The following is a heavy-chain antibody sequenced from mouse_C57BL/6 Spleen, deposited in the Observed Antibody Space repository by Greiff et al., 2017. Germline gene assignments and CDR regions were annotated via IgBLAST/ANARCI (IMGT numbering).Heavy chain of an antibody. J-gene: IGHJ2*01. CDR1: GYSFTDYN. CDR3: ARGDYYGSSYVGFDY. CDR2: INPNYGTT. V-gene: IGHV1-39*01. D-gene: IGHD1-1*01. Sequence: EVQLVESGPELVKPGASVKISCKASGYSFTDYNMNWVKQSNGKSLEWIGVINPNYGTTSYNQKFKGKATLTVDQSSSTAYMQLNSLTSEDSAVYYCARGDYYGSSYVGFDYWGQGTTLTVSS.